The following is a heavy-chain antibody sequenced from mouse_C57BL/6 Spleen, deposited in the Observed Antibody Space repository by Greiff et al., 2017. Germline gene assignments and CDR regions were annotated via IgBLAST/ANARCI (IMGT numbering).Heavy chain of an antibody. CDR2: ISYDGSN. CDR3: ARTNLLLRFYAMDY. D-gene: IGHD1-1*01. V-gene: IGHV3-6*01. J-gene: IGHJ4*01. CDR1: GYSITSGYY. Sequence: EVQLQESGPGLVKPSQSLSLTCSVTGYSITSGYYWNWIRQFPGNKLEWMGYISYDGSNNYNPSLKNRISITRDTSKNQFFLKLNSVTTEDTATYYCARTNLLLRFYAMDYRGQGASVTVSS.